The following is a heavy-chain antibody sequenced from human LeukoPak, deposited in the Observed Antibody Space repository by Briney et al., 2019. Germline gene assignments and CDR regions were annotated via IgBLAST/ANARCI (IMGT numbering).Heavy chain of an antibody. CDR2: IYYSGST. V-gene: IGHV4-59*08. J-gene: IGHJ6*02. CDR1: GGSISSYY. CDR3: ARLDSYYYYGMDV. Sequence: SETLSLTCAVSGGSISSYYWSWIRQPPGKGLEWIGYIYYSGSTNYNPSLKSRVTISVDTSKNQFSLKLSSVTAADTAVYYCARLDSYYYYGMDVWGQGTTVTVSS. D-gene: IGHD3-22*01.